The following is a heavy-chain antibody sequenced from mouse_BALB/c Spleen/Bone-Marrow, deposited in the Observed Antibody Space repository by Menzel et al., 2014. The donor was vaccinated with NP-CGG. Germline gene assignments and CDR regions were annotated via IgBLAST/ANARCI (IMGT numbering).Heavy chain of an antibody. Sequence: QVQLKESGAELVRPESSVKFSCKASGYAFSTYWMIWVKQRPGQGLEWIGQIYPGDGNTNYNGKFKGKATLTADKPSSTAYMQLISLTSTDSAVYFCAMGAHSAMDYWGQGTSVTVSS. J-gene: IGHJ4*01. CDR1: GYAFSTYW. CDR3: AMGAHSAMDY. CDR2: IYPGDGNT. V-gene: IGHV1-80*01.